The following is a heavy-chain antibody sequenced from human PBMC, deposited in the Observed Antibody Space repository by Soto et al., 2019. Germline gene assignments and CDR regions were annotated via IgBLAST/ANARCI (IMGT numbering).Heavy chain of an antibody. CDR3: ARGQYGGKGY. Sequence: EVQLVESGGGLVQPGGSLRLSCAASGFTFSSYWMNWVRQAPGKGLEWVANIKEDGSEKNYVDSVKGRFIISRDNAKESLFLQMNSLRAEDTAVYYCARGQYGGKGYWGQGTLFTVSS. V-gene: IGHV3-7*03. CDR1: GFTFSSYW. CDR2: IKEDGSEK. J-gene: IGHJ4*02. D-gene: IGHD2-15*01.